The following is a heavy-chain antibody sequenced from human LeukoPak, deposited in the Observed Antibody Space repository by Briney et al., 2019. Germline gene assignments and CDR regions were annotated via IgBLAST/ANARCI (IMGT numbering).Heavy chain of an antibody. V-gene: IGHV3-15*01. CDR3: TTDLPCGGDCYLDY. D-gene: IGHD2-21*02. J-gene: IGHJ4*02. CDR1: GFTFSNYW. CDR2: IKSKTDGGTT. Sequence: GGSLRLSCAASGFTFSNYWMSWVRQAPGKGLEWVGRIKSKTDGGTTDYAAPVKGRFTISRDDSKNTLYLQMNSLKTEDTAVYYCTTDLPCGGDCYLDYWGQGTLVTVSS.